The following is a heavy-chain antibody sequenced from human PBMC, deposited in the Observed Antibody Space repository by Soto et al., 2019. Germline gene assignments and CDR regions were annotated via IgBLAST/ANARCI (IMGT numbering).Heavy chain of an antibody. CDR3: AAIPYYDILTGPFDY. D-gene: IGHD3-9*01. Sequence: ASVKVSCKASGFTFTNSAMQWVRQARGQRLEWIGWIVVGSGNTNYAQKFQERVTITRDMSTSTAYMELSSLRSEDTAVYYCAAIPYYDILTGPFDYWGQGTLVTVSS. CDR1: GFTFTNSA. J-gene: IGHJ4*02. CDR2: IVVGSGNT. V-gene: IGHV1-58*02.